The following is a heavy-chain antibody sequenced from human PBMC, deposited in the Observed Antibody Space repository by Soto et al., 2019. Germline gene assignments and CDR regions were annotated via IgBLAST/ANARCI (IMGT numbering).Heavy chain of an antibody. J-gene: IGHJ5*02. CDR3: AKDPYNWNLLRFGWFDP. CDR1: GFTFSSYA. V-gene: IGHV3-23*01. Sequence: GGSLRLSCAASGFTFSSYAMSWVRQAPGKGLEWVSAISGSGGSTYYADSVKGRFTISRDNSKNTLYLQMNSLRAEDTAVYYGAKDPYNWNLLRFGWFDPWGQGTLVTVSS. D-gene: IGHD1-7*01. CDR2: ISGSGGST.